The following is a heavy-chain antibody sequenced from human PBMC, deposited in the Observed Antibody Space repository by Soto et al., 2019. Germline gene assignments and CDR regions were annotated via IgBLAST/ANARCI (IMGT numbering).Heavy chain of an antibody. CDR3: ARHGFGPLHGLVDV. V-gene: IGHV4-59*08. Sequence: QVQLQESGPGLVKPSEILSLTCTVSGGSITNYYCSWFRQPPGKGLEWIGYINYDGYSAYNLSLKRRVTLSMDASNTQFSLMLESVTATDTAVYYCARHGFGPLHGLVDVWGPGTTVIVSS. D-gene: IGHD3-10*01. CDR2: INYDGYS. J-gene: IGHJ6*02. CDR1: GGSITNYY.